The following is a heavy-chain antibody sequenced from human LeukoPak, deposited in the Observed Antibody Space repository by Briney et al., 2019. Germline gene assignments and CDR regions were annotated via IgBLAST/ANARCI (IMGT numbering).Heavy chain of an antibody. Sequence: GASVKVSCKASGYTFTGYYMHWVRQAPGQGLEWMGWINPNSGGTNYAQKFQGRVTMTRDTSISTAYMELSRLRSDDTALYYCARGEPGSSMVFFDYWGQGTLVTVSS. CDR3: ARGEPGSSMVFFDY. J-gene: IGHJ4*02. D-gene: IGHD1-26*01. CDR2: INPNSGGT. CDR1: GYTFTGYY. V-gene: IGHV1-2*02.